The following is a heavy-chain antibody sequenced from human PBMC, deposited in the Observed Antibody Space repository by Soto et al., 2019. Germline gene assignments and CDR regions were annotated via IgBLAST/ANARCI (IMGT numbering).Heavy chain of an antibody. D-gene: IGHD2-8*01. CDR3: VRDAVVSGVDYFDY. CDR1: GFTFSSYW. V-gene: IGHV3-7*01. J-gene: IGHJ4*02. CDR2: IRQDGGDK. Sequence: PGGSLRLSCAASGFTFSSYWMSWVRQAPGKGLEWVANIRQDGGDKYFLDYVKGRFTISRDNAKNSLYLQMNSLRVEDTAIYYCVRDAVVSGVDYFDYWGQGT.